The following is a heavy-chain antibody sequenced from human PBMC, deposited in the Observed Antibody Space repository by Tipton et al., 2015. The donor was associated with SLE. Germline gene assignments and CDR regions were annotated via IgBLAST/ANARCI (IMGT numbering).Heavy chain of an antibody. J-gene: IGHJ4*02. CDR2: VFYNGAT. CDR1: RGSISSYY. Sequence: TLSLTCTVSRGSISSYYWSWIRQPTGQGLEWIGHVFYNGATNYNPSLKGLVTISLDTSMKQFSLNLMSVTSADTAVYYCASLRFYGDYDLGRWGQGALVTVSS. CDR3: ASLRFYGDYDLGR. D-gene: IGHD4-17*01. V-gene: IGHV4-59*07.